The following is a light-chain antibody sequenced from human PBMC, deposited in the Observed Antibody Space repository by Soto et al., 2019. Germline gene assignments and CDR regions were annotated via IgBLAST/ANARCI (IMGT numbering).Light chain of an antibody. CDR2: LEGSGSY. CDR1: SGHSSYI. V-gene: IGLV4-60*02. Sequence: QSVLTQSSSASASLGSSVKLTCTLSSGHSSYIIAWHQQQPGKAPRYLMKLEGSGSYNKGSGVPDRFSGSSSGADRYLTISNLQFVDEADYYCETWDSNTHVFGGGTKVTVL. CDR3: ETWDSNTHV. J-gene: IGLJ3*02.